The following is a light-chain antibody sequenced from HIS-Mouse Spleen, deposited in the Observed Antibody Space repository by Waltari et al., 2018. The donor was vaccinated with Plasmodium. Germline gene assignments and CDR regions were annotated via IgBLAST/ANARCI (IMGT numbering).Light chain of an antibody. Sequence: DIQMTQSPSSLPASVADRVTATSQASQDISNYLNWYQQKPGKAPKLLIYDASNLETGVPSRFSGSGSGTDFTFTISSLQPEDIATYYCQQYDNLPLTFGGGTKVEIK. CDR2: DAS. J-gene: IGKJ4*01. CDR1: QDISNY. V-gene: IGKV1-33*01. CDR3: QQYDNLPLT.